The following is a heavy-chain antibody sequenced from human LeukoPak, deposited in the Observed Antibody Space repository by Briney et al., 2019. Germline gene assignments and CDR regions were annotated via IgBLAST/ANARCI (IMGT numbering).Heavy chain of an antibody. CDR3: ARGGFYGSGSYYNYNWFDP. D-gene: IGHD3-10*01. CDR1: GGSISSSNW. J-gene: IGHJ5*02. CDR2: IYHSGST. V-gene: IGHV4-4*02. Sequence: SETLSLTCAVSGGSISSSNWWRWVRPPPGKGLEWIGEIYHSGSTNYNPSLKSRVTISVDKSKNQFSLKLSSVTAADTAVYYCARGGFYGSGSYYNYNWFDPWGQGTLVTVSS.